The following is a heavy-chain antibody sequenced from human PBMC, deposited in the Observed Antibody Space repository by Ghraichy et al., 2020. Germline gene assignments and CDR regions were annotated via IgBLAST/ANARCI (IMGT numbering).Heavy chain of an antibody. D-gene: IGHD3-3*01. Sequence: GGSLRLSCAASGITFGTSAMSWVRQAPGKGLEWVSTISGNGGSTYFADSVKGRFTISRDNSKNTLNLQMNSLRAEDTAIYYCAKCLYYDFWSGYLNGFDIWGQGTMVTVSS. CDR1: GITFGTSA. J-gene: IGHJ3*02. CDR3: AKCLYYDFWSGYLNGFDI. CDR2: ISGNGGST. V-gene: IGHV3-23*01.